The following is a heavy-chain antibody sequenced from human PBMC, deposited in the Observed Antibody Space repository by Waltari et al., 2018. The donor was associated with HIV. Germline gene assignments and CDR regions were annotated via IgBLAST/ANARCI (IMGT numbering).Heavy chain of an antibody. Sequence: QVQLVQSGAEVKKPGSSVKVSCKASGGTFSSYAISWVRQAPGQGLEWMGGIIPILGTANYAQKFQGRVTITADESTSTAYMELSSLRSEDTAVYYCATTTYYYDSSGYSDAFDIWGQGTMVTVSS. V-gene: IGHV1-69*01. J-gene: IGHJ3*02. D-gene: IGHD3-22*01. CDR2: IIPILGTA. CDR1: GGTFSSYA. CDR3: ATTTYYYDSSGYSDAFDI.